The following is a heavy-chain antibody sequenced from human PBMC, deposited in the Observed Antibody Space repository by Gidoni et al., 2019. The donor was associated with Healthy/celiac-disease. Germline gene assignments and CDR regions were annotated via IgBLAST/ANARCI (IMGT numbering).Heavy chain of an antibody. V-gene: IGHV4-39*01. CDR3: ARNDYGDHIYYYYYDMDV. D-gene: IGHD4-17*01. J-gene: IGHJ6*03. Sequence: GWIRQPPGKGLEWIGSIYYSGSTYYNPSLKSRVTISVDTSKNQFSLKLSSVTAADTAVYYCARNDYGDHIYYYYYDMDVWGKGTTVTVSS. CDR2: IYYSGST.